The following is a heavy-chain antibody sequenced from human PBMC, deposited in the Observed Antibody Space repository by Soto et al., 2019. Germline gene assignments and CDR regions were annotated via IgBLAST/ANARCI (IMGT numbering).Heavy chain of an antibody. Sequence: QVQLQESGPGLVKPSQTLSLTCTVSGGSISSGGYYWSWIRQHPGKGLEWLGYSYYSGSTYYNPSLKSRVTISVDTSKNQFSLKLSSVTAADTAVYYCARGRKHYGMDVWGQGTTVTVSS. CDR3: ARGRKHYGMDV. CDR1: GGSISSGGYY. CDR2: SYYSGST. V-gene: IGHV4-31*03. J-gene: IGHJ6*02.